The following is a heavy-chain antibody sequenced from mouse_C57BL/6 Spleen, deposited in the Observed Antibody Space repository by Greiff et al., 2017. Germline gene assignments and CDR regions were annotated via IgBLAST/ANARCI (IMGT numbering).Heavy chain of an antibody. D-gene: IGHD1-1*01. V-gene: IGHV1-64*01. CDR3: ARYYYGSLGYCDV. J-gene: IGHJ1*03. Sequence: QVQLQQPGAELVKPGASVKLSCKASGYTFTSYWMHWVKQRPGQGLEWIGMIHPKSGSTNYNEKFKSKATLTVDKSSSTAYMQLSSLPSEDSAVYYCARYYYGSLGYCDVWGTGTTVTVSS. CDR2: IHPKSGST. CDR1: GYTFTSYW.